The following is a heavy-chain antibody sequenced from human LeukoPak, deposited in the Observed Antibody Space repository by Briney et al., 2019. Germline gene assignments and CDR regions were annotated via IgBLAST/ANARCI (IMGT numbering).Heavy chain of an antibody. D-gene: IGHD6-19*01. V-gene: IGHV4-4*07. CDR1: GDSISTYN. Sequence: SETLSLTCNVSGDSISTYNWSWIRQPAGKGLEWIGRIHSSGSTNYNSSLKSRVTMSVDTSKNQFSLKLSSVTAAYTAVYYCANLIAVERYWGQGTLVTVSS. J-gene: IGHJ4*02. CDR3: ANLIAVERY. CDR2: IHSSGST.